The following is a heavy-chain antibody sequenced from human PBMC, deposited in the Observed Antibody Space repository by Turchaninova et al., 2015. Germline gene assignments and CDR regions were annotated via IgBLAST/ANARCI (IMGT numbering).Heavy chain of an antibody. D-gene: IGHD1-26*01. J-gene: IGHJ4*02. CDR2: TYYRSRWYN. Sequence: QVPLPQSGPGLVKPSHNLSPTGSISGDIVASRSAAWNWIRQSPSKGLEWLGKTYYRSRWYNDYALSVKSRITINSDTSENQFSLRLNSVTPEDTAVYYCARGGTYFKGFEFWGQGALVTVSS. CDR3: ARGGTYFKGFEF. CDR1: GDIVASRSAA. V-gene: IGHV6-1*01.